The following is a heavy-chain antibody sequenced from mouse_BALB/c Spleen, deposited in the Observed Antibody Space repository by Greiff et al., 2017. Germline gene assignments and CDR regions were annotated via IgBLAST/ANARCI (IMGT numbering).Heavy chain of an antibody. CDR3: ARGGSTMITTHGYFDY. D-gene: IGHD2-4*01. V-gene: IGHV5-17*02. J-gene: IGHJ2*01. CDR1: GFTFSSFG. Sequence: EVMLVESGGGLVQPGGSRKLSCAASGFTFSSFGMHWVRQAPEKGLEWVAYISSGSSTIYYADTVKGRFTISRDNPKNTLFLQMTSLRSDGTAMYYCARGGSTMITTHGYFDYWGQGTTLTVSS. CDR2: ISSGSSTI.